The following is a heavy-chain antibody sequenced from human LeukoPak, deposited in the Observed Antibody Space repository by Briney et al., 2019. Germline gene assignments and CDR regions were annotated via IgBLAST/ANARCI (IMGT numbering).Heavy chain of an antibody. J-gene: IGHJ6*03. D-gene: IGHD5-12*01. Sequence: ASVKVSCKASGGTFSSYTISWVRQAPGQGLEWMGRIITILGIANYAQKFQGRVTITADKSTSTAYMELSSLRSEDTAVYYCARDREGYSGYQYYYYMDVWGKGTPVTVSS. CDR1: GGTFSSYT. V-gene: IGHV1-69*04. CDR3: ARDREGYSGYQYYYYMDV. CDR2: IITILGIA.